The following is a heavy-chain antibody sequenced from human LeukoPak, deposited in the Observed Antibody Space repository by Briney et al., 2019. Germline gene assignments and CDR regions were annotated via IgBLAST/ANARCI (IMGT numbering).Heavy chain of an antibody. CDR2: ISSSNTYI. Sequence: GGSLRLSCAASGFTFSSYYMNWVRQAPGKGLEWVSSISSSNTYISYVDSVKGRFTISRGNAKNSLYLQMDSLRAEDTAVYYCARDAYSGSYYEWWGQGTLVTVSS. CDR1: GFTFSSYY. D-gene: IGHD1-26*01. CDR3: ARDAYSGSYYEW. J-gene: IGHJ4*02. V-gene: IGHV3-21*01.